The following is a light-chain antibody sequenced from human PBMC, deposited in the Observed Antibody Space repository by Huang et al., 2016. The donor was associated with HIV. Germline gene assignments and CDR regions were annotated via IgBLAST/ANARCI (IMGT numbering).Light chain of an antibody. V-gene: IGKV3-11*01. Sequence: EIVLTQSPATLPLSPGERATLSCRASQSVSSYLAWYQQKPGQAPRLLIYDASNRATGIPARFSGSGSGTDVTLTISSLEPEDFAVYYCQQRSNWRTFGQGTRLEIK. CDR1: QSVSSY. J-gene: IGKJ5*01. CDR2: DAS. CDR3: QQRSNWRT.